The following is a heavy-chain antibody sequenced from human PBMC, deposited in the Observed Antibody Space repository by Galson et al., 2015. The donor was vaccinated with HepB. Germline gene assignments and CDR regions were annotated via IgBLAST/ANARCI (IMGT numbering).Heavy chain of an antibody. D-gene: IGHD1-26*01. CDR1: GFTFSSYA. Sequence: SLRLSCAASGFTFSSYAMHWVRQAPGKGLEWVAVISYDGSNKYYADSVKGRFTISRDNSKNTLYLQMNSLRAEDTAVYYCARYNSGSYELYWGQGTLVTVSS. CDR3: ARYNSGSYELY. V-gene: IGHV3-30*14. CDR2: ISYDGSNK. J-gene: IGHJ4*02.